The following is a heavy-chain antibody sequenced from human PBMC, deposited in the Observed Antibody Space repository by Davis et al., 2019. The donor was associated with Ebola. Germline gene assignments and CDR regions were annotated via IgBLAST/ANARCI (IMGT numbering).Heavy chain of an antibody. Sequence: GESLKISCAASGFPFSSYWMSWVRQAPGKGLEWVANIKEDGSEKYHVESVKGRFTTSRDNGKNSLYLQMNSLRAEDTAVYYCARAPYSGSKSGAFDIWGQGTMVTVSS. V-gene: IGHV3-7*01. CDR3: ARAPYSGSKSGAFDI. CDR2: IKEDGSEK. D-gene: IGHD1-26*01. CDR1: GFPFSSYW. J-gene: IGHJ3*02.